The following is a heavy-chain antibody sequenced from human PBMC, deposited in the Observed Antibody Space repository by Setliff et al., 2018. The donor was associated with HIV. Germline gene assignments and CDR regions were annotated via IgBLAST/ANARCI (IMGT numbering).Heavy chain of an antibody. CDR2: IYYSGST. D-gene: IGHD3-10*01. V-gene: IGHV4-59*11. J-gene: IGHJ3*02. CDR3: ARSMHYPGDDAFDI. Sequence: SETLSLTCTVSGGSISSHYWSWIRQPPGKGLEWIGYIYYSGSTYYNPSLKSRVTMSVDTSKNQFSLSLSSVTAADTAVYYCARSMHYPGDDAFDIWGQGTMVTVSS. CDR1: GGSISSHY.